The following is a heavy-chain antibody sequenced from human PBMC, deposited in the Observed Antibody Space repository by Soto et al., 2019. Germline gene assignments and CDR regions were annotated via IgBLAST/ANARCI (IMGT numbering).Heavy chain of an antibody. CDR2: INDSGST. D-gene: IGHD3-16*01. CDR3: QGGDF. V-gene: IGHV4-34*01. CDR1: GGSFRGYF. Sequence: SETLSLTCAVSGGSFRGYFWSWIRQSPAKGLEWIGEINDSGSTYYNPSFESRLTISVDTSTSQISLRLTSVTAADSAVYYCQGGDFWGQGTRVTVSS. J-gene: IGHJ4*02.